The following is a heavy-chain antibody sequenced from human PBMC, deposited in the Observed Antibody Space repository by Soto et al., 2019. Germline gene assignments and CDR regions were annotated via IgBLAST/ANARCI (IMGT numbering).Heavy chain of an antibody. J-gene: IGHJ4*02. Sequence: ASVKVSCKAPGYTFTGYYMHWVRQAPGQGLEWMGWINPNSGGTNYAQKFQGRVTMTRDTSISTAYMELSRLRSDDTAVYYCAGAHTAMVNRFLGYWGQGTLVTVSS. CDR2: INPNSGGT. V-gene: IGHV1-2*02. CDR3: AGAHTAMVNRFLGY. D-gene: IGHD5-18*01. CDR1: GYTFTGYY.